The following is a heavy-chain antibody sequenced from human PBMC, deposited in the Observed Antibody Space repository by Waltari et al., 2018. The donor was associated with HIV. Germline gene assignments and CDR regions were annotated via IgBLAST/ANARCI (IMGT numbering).Heavy chain of an antibody. CDR1: GFPFSSYG. CDR3: AKGHFAAGSGYYYYYGMDV. J-gene: IGHJ6*02. CDR2: ISYDGSNK. D-gene: IGHD3-10*01. Sequence: VESGGGVVQPGGSLRLSCAASGFPFSSYGLHWVRRAPGKGREWVAVISYDGSNKYYADSVKGRFTISRDNSKNTLYLQMNSLRAEDTAVYYCAKGHFAAGSGYYYYYGMDVWGQGTTVTVSS. V-gene: IGHV3-30*18.